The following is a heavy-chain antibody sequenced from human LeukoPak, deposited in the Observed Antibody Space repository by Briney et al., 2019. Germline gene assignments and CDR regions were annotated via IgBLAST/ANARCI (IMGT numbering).Heavy chain of an antibody. J-gene: IGHJ4*02. CDR1: GGSISSYY. D-gene: IGHD5-18*01. CDR2: IFYSGST. V-gene: IGHV4-59*01. Sequence: PSETLSLTCTVSGGSISSYYWNWIRQPPGKGLEWIGYIFYSGSTNYNPSLKSRVSISLDTSKNQFSLKLISVTAADTAVYYCARTIGYTYGYFDPWSQGTLVTVSS. CDR3: ARTIGYTYGYFDP.